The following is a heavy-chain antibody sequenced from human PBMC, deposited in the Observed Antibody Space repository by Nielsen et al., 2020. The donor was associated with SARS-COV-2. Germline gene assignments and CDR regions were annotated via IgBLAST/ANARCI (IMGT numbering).Heavy chain of an antibody. CDR2: INVGNGNT. D-gene: IGHD3-3*01. CDR3: ARLLDSRIYPMFDY. V-gene: IGHV1-3*01. CDR1: GYRFINYA. Sequence: ASVKVSCTASGYRFINYAMHWVRQAPGQRLEWMGWINVGNGNTEYSQKFQGRVTITRDTPASTVYMELSSLRSEDSAVYYCARLLDSRIYPMFDYWGQGTLVTVSS. J-gene: IGHJ4*02.